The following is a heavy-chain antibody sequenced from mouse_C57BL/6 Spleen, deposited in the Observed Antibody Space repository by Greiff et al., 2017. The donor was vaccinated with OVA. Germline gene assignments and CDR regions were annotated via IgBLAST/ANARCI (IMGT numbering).Heavy chain of an antibody. J-gene: IGHJ3*01. CDR3: ARMNYDYGEFAY. CDR1: GYTFTSYW. Sequence: QVQLQQPGAELVKPGASVKMSCKASGYTFTSYWITWVKQRPGQGLEWIGDIYPGSGSTNYNEKFKSKATLTVDTSSSTAYMQLSSLTSEDSAVYYCARMNYDYGEFAYWGQGTLVTVSA. CDR2: IYPGSGST. D-gene: IGHD2-4*01. V-gene: IGHV1-55*01.